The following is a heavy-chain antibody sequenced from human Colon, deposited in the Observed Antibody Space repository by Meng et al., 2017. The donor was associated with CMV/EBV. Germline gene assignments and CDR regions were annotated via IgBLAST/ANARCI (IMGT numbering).Heavy chain of an antibody. J-gene: IGHJ4*02. CDR2: VKPDGSEN. CDR1: GCMIIAFW. D-gene: IGHD1-26*01. V-gene: IGHV3-7*02. Sequence: VQRGVCSGGLGEAGVSGTITCAPYGCMIIAFWSAWVCQGPARRMEWRANVKPDGSENFYVDSVKSRLTSSTDNGKNSLYLQMNSLIVEESAVYDCTGVGYWGQGSLVTVSS. CDR3: TGVGY.